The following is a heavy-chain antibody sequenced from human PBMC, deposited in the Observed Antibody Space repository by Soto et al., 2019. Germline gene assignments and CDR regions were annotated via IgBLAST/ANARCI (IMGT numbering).Heavy chain of an antibody. V-gene: IGHV3-23*01. D-gene: IGHD3-3*01. CDR3: AKNPYYDFWSGYMRRWFDP. Sequence: EVQLLESGGGLVQPGGSLRLSCAASGFTFSSYAMSWVRQAPGKGLEWVSAISGSGGSTYYADSVKGRFTISRDNSKNTLYLQMNSLRAEDTDVYYSAKNPYYDFWSGYMRRWFDPWGQGTLVTVSS. J-gene: IGHJ5*02. CDR1: GFTFSSYA. CDR2: ISGSGGST.